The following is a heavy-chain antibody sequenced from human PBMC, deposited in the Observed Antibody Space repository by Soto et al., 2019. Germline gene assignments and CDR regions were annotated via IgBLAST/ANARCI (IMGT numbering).Heavy chain of an antibody. CDR2: IYYSGST. CDR3: ARSGILTGYDY. V-gene: IGHV4-31*03. Sequence: QVQLQESGPGLVKPSQTLSLTCTVSGGSISSGGYYWSWIRQHPGKGLEWIGYIYYSGSTYYNPSLKSXXTXSXXTSKNQFALKLSSVTAADTAVYYCARSGILTGYDYWGQGTLVTVSS. J-gene: IGHJ4*02. CDR1: GGSISSGGYY. D-gene: IGHD3-9*01.